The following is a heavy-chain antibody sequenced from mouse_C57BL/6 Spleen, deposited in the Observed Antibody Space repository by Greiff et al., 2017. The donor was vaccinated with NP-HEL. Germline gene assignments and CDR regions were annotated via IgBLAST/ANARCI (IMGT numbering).Heavy chain of an antibody. CDR2: ILPGSGST. CDR1: GYTFTGYW. Sequence: VQLQQSGAELMKPGASVKLSCKATGYTFTGYWIEWVKQRPGHGLEWIGEILPGSGSTNYNEKFKGKATFTADTSSNTAYMQLSSLTTEDSAIYYCARGAARLDSSGYYFDYWGQGTTLTVSS. V-gene: IGHV1-9*01. D-gene: IGHD3-2*02. J-gene: IGHJ2*01. CDR3: ARGAARLDSSGYYFDY.